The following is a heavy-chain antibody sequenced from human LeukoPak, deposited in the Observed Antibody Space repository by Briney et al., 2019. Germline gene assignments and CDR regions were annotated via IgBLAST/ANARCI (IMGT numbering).Heavy chain of an antibody. J-gene: IGHJ6*03. CDR1: GGSFSGYY. CDR2: INHSGST. CDR3: ARLVKSYYYYYYYMDV. V-gene: IGHV4-34*01. Sequence: SETLSLTCAVYGGSFSGYYWSWIRQPPGKGLEWIGEINHSGSTNYNPSLKSRVTISVDTSKNHFSLKLSSVTAADTAVYYCARLVKSYYYYYYYMDVWGKGTTVTVSS. D-gene: IGHD3-9*01.